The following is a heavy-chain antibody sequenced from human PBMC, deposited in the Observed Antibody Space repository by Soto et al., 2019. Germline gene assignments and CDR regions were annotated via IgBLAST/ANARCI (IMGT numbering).Heavy chain of an antibody. D-gene: IGHD6-19*01. CDR3: ARDQWIAEAGLIDY. CDR1: GFTFSSYS. V-gene: IGHV3-21*01. Sequence: GGSLRLSCAASGFTFSSYSMNWVRQAPGKGLEWVSSISSSSSYIYYADSVKGRFTISRDNAKNSLYLQMNSLRAEDTAVYYCARDQWIAEAGLIDYWGQGTLVTVSS. CDR2: ISSSSSYI. J-gene: IGHJ4*02.